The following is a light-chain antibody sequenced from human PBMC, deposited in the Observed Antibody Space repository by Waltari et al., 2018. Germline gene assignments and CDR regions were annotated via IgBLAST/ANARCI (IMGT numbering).Light chain of an antibody. Sequence: QSALTQPASVSGSPGRSITISCTGTSSDVGGYNYVSWYQQHPGKAPKLMIYDVSNRPSGLSTRFSGSKSGNTASLTISGLQAEDEADYYCSSYTSSNTWVFGGGTKLTVL. CDR3: SSYTSSNTWV. CDR1: SSDVGGYNY. V-gene: IGLV2-14*03. CDR2: DVS. J-gene: IGLJ3*02.